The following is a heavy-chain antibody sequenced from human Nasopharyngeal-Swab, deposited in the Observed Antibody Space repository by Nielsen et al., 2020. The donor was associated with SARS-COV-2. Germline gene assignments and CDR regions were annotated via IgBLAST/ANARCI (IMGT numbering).Heavy chain of an antibody. V-gene: IGHV4-4*02. Sequence: VRQMPGKGLEWIGEIYHSGSTNYNPSLKSRVTISVDKSKNQFSLKLSSVTAADTAVYYCASLYSSGWPRPGYWGQGTLVTVSS. J-gene: IGHJ4*02. CDR3: ASLYSSGWPRPGY. CDR2: IYHSGST. D-gene: IGHD6-19*01.